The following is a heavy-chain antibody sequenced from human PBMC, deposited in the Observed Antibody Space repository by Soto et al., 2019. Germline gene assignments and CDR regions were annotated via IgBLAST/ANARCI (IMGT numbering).Heavy chain of an antibody. V-gene: IGHV1-69*04. D-gene: IGHD2-2*01. Sequence: APVKVSCKASGGTYSSYTISWVRQAPEQRLEWMGRIIPIFGIANYAQKFQGRVTITADKSTSTAYMELSSLRSEDTAVYYCARDIGPAAMPQNAFDIWGQGTMVTVSS. J-gene: IGHJ3*02. CDR1: GGTYSSYT. CDR2: IIPIFGIA. CDR3: ARDIGPAAMPQNAFDI.